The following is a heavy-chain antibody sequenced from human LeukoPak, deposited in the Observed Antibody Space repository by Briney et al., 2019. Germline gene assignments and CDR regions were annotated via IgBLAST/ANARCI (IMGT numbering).Heavy chain of an antibody. CDR2: IWYDGSNK. V-gene: IGHV3-33*06. J-gene: IGHJ6*02. Sequence: GGSLRLSCAASGFIFSRYGMHWVRQAPGKGLEWVAVIWYDGSNKYYVDSVKGRFTISRDNSRNTLYLQVNSLRAEDTAVYYCAKEGDYYGMDVWGQGTTVTVSS. CDR3: AKEGDYYGMDV. CDR1: GFIFSRYG.